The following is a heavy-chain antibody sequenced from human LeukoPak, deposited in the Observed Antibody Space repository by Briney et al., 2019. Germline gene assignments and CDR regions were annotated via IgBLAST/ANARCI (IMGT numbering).Heavy chain of an antibody. CDR3: AKVSDSSGSFDY. Sequence: GGSLRLSCAASGFTFSSYSMNWVRQAPGKGLEWVSSISSSSSYIYYADSVKGRFTISRDNAKNSLYLQMNSLTAEDTALYYCAKVSDSSGSFDYWGQGTLVTVSS. J-gene: IGHJ4*02. V-gene: IGHV3-21*04. CDR2: ISSSSSYI. D-gene: IGHD3-22*01. CDR1: GFTFSSYS.